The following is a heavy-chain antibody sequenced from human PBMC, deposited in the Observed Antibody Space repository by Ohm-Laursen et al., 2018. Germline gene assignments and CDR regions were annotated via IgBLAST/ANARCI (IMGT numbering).Heavy chain of an antibody. CDR3: ARGRAVADY. V-gene: IGHV1-46*01. J-gene: IGHJ4*02. D-gene: IGHD6-19*01. CDR1: GYSFTRYY. CDR2: INPADGGT. Sequence: ASVKVSCKASGYSFTRYYIHWVRQAPGEGLEWMGIINPADGGTSYDQKFQGRVTMTRDTSTSTVYMELSSLRSEDTAVYYCARGRAVADYWGQGTLVTVSS.